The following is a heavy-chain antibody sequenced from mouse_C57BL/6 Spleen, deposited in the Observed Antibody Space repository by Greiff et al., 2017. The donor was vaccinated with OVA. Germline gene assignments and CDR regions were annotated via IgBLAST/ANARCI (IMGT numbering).Heavy chain of an antibody. V-gene: IGHV3-6*01. CDR2: ISYDGSN. D-gene: IGHD1-1*01. CDR3: AKERGSSYGYFDV. J-gene: IGHJ1*03. CDR1: GYSITSGYY. Sequence: ESGPGLVKPSQSLSLTCSVTGYSITSGYYWNWIRQFPGNKLEWMGYISYDGSNNYNPSLKNRISITRDTSKNQFFLKLNSVTTEDTATYYCAKERGSSYGYFDVWGTGTTVTVSS.